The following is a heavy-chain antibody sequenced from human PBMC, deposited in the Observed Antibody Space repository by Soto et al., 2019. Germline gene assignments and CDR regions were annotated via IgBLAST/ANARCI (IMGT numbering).Heavy chain of an antibody. CDR3: ARPVAVVTAIQGDWYFDL. CDR2: IIPIFGTA. V-gene: IGHV1-69*01. J-gene: IGHJ2*01. Sequence: QVQLVQSGAEVKKPGSSVKVSCKASGGTFSSYAISWVRQAPGQGLEWLGGIIPIFGTANYAQKFQGRVTSTADESTSTAYMGPSRRRSEDTAVYYCARPVAVVTAIQGDWYFDLWGRGTLVTVSS. D-gene: IGHD2-21*02. CDR1: GGTFSSYA.